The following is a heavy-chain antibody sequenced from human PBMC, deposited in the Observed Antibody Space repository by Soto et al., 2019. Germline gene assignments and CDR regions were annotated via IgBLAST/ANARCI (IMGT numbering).Heavy chain of an antibody. D-gene: IGHD6-6*01. CDR1: GGSISSYY. V-gene: IGHV4-59*01. CDR3: ARDGRGSSSSGGLLGFYFDY. Sequence: SETLSLTCTVSGGSISSYYWSWIRQPPGKGLEWIGYIYYSGSTNYNPSLKSRVTISVDTSKNQFSLKLSSVTAADTAVYYCARDGRGSSSSGGLLGFYFDYWGQGTLVTVS. J-gene: IGHJ4*02. CDR2: IYYSGST.